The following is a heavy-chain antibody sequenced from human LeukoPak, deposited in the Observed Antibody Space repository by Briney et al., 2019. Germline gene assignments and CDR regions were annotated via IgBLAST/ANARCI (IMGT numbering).Heavy chain of an antibody. J-gene: IGHJ4*02. Sequence: PGGSLRLSCAASGFTFTSYAMGWVRQAPGKGLEWVSHITSSGGSTYYADSVKGRFTISRDISKNTLYLQMNSLRAEDTAVYYCAKDSDGSGSYSFDYWGQGTLVTVSS. D-gene: IGHD3-10*01. CDR1: GFTFTSYA. CDR3: AKDSDGSGSYSFDY. CDR2: ITSSGGST. V-gene: IGHV3-23*01.